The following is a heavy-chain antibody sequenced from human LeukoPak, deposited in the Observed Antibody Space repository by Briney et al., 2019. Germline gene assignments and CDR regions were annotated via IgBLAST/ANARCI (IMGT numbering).Heavy chain of an antibody. J-gene: IGHJ5*02. CDR2: IDPHTDDT. V-gene: IGHV1-2*02. CDR3: ARERAREPPEDCSAP. Sequence: ASVKVSCKASGYTFSDYYIHWVRKAPGQGFEWMGWIDPHTDDTQSALNFLGRVTMTRDTSISTAHMYLSGLRSDDTALYYCARERAREPPEDCSAPWGQETLFTVPA. CDR1: GYTFSDYY.